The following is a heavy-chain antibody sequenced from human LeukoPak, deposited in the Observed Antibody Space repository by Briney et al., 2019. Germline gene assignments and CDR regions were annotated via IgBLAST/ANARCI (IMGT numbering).Heavy chain of an antibody. CDR2: IKQDGSEK. CDR3: ARARFVVVPYDY. CDR1: GFTFSSYS. D-gene: IGHD2-21*01. V-gene: IGHV3-7*01. J-gene: IGHJ4*02. Sequence: GGSLRLSCAASGFTFSSYSMNWVRQAPGKGLEWVANIKQDGSEKYYVDSVKGRFTISRDNAKNSLYLQMSSLRAEDTAVYYCARARFVVVPYDYWGQGTLVTVSS.